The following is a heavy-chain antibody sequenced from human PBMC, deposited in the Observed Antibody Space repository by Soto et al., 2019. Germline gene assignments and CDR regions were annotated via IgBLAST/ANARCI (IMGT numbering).Heavy chain of an antibody. CDR1: GGSISSGGYY. Sequence: PSETLSLTCTVSGGSISSGGYYWSWIRQHPGKGLEWIGYIYYSGSTYCNPSLKSRVTISVDTSKNQFSLKLSSVTAADTAVYYCAREVSSSWYPLDYWGQGTLVTVSS. CDR3: AREVSSSWYPLDY. D-gene: IGHD6-13*01. CDR2: IYYSGST. J-gene: IGHJ4*02. V-gene: IGHV4-31*03.